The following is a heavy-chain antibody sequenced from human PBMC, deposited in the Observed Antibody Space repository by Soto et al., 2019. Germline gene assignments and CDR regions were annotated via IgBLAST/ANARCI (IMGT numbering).Heavy chain of an antibody. CDR2: IYSAGST. CDR1: GLTVSRTQ. CDR3: ARAREPEYSSSIFFDY. J-gene: IGHJ4*02. D-gene: IGHD6-6*01. Sequence: EVQLVETGGGLIQPGGSLRLSFAASGLTVSRTQMAWVRQVPGKGLQWVSVIYSAGSTYYANAVKGRFTISRDISENKIYLDLSRVTGDDTAIYYCARAREPEYSSSIFFDYWGRGILVTVSS. V-gene: IGHV3-53*02.